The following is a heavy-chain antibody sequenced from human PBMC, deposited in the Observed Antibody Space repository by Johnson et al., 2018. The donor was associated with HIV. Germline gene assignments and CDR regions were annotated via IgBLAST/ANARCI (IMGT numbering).Heavy chain of an antibody. V-gene: IGHV3-30*03. J-gene: IGHJ3*02. D-gene: IGHD4-23*01. CDR2: ISYDGSNK. CDR3: ARGDWLTVVTSPDAFDI. Sequence: QVQLVESGGGVVRPGGSLRLSCAASGFTFDDYGMHWVRQAPGKGLEWVAFISYDGSNKHYAHSVKGRYSISRDNTKDTLSLQMNSLRVEDTAVYYCARGDWLTVVTSPDAFDIWGQGTMVTVSS. CDR1: GFTFDDYG.